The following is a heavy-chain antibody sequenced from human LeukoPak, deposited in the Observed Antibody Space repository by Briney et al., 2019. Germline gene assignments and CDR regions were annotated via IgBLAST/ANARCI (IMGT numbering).Heavy chain of an antibody. CDR1: GGSITTGYHH. CDR3: ARNGYLGASSGDYYYFDF. J-gene: IGHJ4*02. D-gene: IGHD4-17*01. Sequence: SETLSLTCTVSGGSITTGYHHWSWIRQPAGKGLEWIGRIHTSGSINYDPSLKSRVTISVDTSKNQFSLKLTSVTAADTAVYYCARNGYLGASSGDYYYFDFWGLGTLVTVSS. V-gene: IGHV4-61*02. CDR2: IHTSGSI.